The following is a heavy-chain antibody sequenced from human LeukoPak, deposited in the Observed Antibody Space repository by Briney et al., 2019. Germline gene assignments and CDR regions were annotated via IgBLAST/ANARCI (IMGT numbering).Heavy chain of an antibody. CDR1: GFTFSDYY. CDR2: INSTGSTI. V-gene: IGHV3-11*04. CDR3: AREGFVVVPAADDY. Sequence: PGGSLRLSCTASGFTFSDYYMSWIRQAPGKGLEWVSYINSTGSTIYYADSVKGRFTISRDDAKNSLYLQMNSLRAEDTAVYYCAREGFVVVPAADDYWGQGALVTVSS. D-gene: IGHD2-2*01. J-gene: IGHJ4*02.